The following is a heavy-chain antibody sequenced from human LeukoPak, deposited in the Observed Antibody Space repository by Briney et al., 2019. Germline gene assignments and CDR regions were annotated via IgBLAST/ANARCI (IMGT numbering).Heavy chain of an antibody. Sequence: GESLKISCKGSGYSFTSYWIGRVRQMPAKGQEWMGIIYPSDSDTRYSPSFQGQVTISADKSISTAYLQWSSLKASDTAMYYCARLQTHYYYMDVWGKGTTVTVSS. V-gene: IGHV5-51*03. J-gene: IGHJ6*03. CDR3: ARLQTHYYYMDV. CDR1: GYSFTSYW. CDR2: IYPSDSDT.